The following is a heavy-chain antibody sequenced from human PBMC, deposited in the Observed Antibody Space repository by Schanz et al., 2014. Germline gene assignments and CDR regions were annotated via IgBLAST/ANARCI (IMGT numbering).Heavy chain of an antibody. D-gene: IGHD6-6*01. J-gene: IGHJ6*02. CDR1: GFTFSSYG. Sequence: VRLVESGGGVVQPGRSLRLSCAASGFTFSSYGMHWVRQAPGKGLEWVALIWYDGSNEYYADSVKGRFTISRDNAKNSVFLQMNRLRAEDTAVYYCATEGPRGTRHPINYYYAMDNWGQGTKVTV. V-gene: IGHV3-33*01. CDR2: IWYDGSNE. CDR3: ATEGPRGTRHPINYYYAMDN.